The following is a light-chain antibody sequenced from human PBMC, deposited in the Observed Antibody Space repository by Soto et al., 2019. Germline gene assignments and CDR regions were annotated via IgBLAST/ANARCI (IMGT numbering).Light chain of an antibody. J-gene: IGLJ1*01. CDR1: TSVVGGYNY. V-gene: IGLV2-11*01. CDR2: DVS. Sequence: QSVLTQPRPVSGSPGQSLTISCTCTTSVVGGYNYVSRYQQHPGKASKLMIYDVSKRPSGVPDRFYGSKSGNTASLTISGLQAEDEADYYCCSYAGSSFYVFGTGTKVTVL. CDR3: CSYAGSSFYV.